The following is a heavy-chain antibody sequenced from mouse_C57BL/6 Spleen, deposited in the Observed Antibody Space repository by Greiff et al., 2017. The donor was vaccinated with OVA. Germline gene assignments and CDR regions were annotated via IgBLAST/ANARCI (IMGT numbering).Heavy chain of an antibody. Sequence: EVQGVESGGGLVQPKGSLKLSCAASGFSFNTYAMNWVRQAPGKGLEWVARIRSKSNNYATYYADSVKDRFTISRDDSESMLYLQMNNLKTEDTAMYYCVRHTLYDYEGYFDVWGTGTTVTVSS. J-gene: IGHJ1*03. D-gene: IGHD2-4*01. CDR3: VRHTLYDYEGYFDV. V-gene: IGHV10-1*01. CDR2: IRSKSNNYAT. CDR1: GFSFNTYA.